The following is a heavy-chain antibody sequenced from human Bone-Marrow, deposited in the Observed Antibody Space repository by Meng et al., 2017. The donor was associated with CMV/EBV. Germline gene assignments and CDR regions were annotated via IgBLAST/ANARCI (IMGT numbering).Heavy chain of an antibody. CDR1: GFTFSSYA. V-gene: IGHV3-23*01. CDR2: ISGSGGST. J-gene: IGHJ4*02. D-gene: IGHD3-3*01. CDR3: ARGPWDVWSGYYVDY. Sequence: GESLKISCAASGFTFSSYAMSWVRQAPGKGVEWVSAISGSGGSTYYADSVKGRFTISRDKSKNTLYLQMNSLRAEDTAVYYCARGPWDVWSGYYVDYWGQGTLVTVSS.